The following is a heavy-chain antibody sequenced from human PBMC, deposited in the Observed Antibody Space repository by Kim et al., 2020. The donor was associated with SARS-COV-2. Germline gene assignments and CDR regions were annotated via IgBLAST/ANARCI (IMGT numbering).Heavy chain of an antibody. CDR2: ISGSGESI. V-gene: IGHV3-23*01. J-gene: IGHJ6*03. D-gene: IGHD5-18*01. CDR3: AKALEGDTYGFGYYFVEV. CDR1: GFTFSTDA. Sequence: GGSLRLSCAASGFTFSTDAMSWVRQVSGKGLEWVAGISGSGESIYYADSVKGRFTISRDNSKKTLYLQLNALRAEDTASYYCAKALEGDTYGFGYYFVEVWGKGPTVTVSS.